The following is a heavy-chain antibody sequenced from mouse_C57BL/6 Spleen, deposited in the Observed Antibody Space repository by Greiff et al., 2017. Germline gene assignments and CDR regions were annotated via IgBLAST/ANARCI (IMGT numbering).Heavy chain of an antibody. Sequence: EVQLQQSGPELVKPGASVKISCKASGYTFTDYYMNWVKQSHGKSLEWIGDINPNSGGTSYNQKFKGKATLTVDKSSSTAYMELRSLTSEDSAVYYCARRGTTVPMDYWGQGTSGTVSS. CDR3: ARRGTTVPMDY. CDR1: GYTFTDYY. J-gene: IGHJ4*01. V-gene: IGHV1-26*01. CDR2: INPNSGGT. D-gene: IGHD1-1*01.